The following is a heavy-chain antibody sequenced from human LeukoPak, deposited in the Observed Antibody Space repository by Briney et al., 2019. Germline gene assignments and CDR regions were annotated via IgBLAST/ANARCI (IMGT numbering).Heavy chain of an antibody. V-gene: IGHV3-23*01. CDR1: GFNFSSYA. J-gene: IGHJ4*02. Sequence: PGGSLRLSCAASGFNFSSYAMSWVRQAPGKGLEWVSAISGSGGSTYYADSVKGRFTNSRDNSKNTLYLQMNSLRAEDTAVYYCAKDRRYYDSSGYPYYFDYWGQGTLVTVSS. CDR3: AKDRRYYDSSGYPYYFDY. CDR2: ISGSGGST. D-gene: IGHD3-22*01.